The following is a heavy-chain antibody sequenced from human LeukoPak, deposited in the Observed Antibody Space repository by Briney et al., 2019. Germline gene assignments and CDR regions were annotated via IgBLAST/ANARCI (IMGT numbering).Heavy chain of an antibody. J-gene: IGHJ6*02. D-gene: IGHD1-1*01. Sequence: PSETLSLTCTVSGYSISSAYYWGWIRQPPGKGLEWIGSIYHSGSTYYNPSLKSRVTISVDTSRNQFSLKLSSVTAADTAVYYCARELPSYSYYYGMDVWGQGTTVTVSS. V-gene: IGHV4-38-2*02. CDR1: GYSISSAYY. CDR3: ARELPSYSYYYGMDV. CDR2: IYHSGST.